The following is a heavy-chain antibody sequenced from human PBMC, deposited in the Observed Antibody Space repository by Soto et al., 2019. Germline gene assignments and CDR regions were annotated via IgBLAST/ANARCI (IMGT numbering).Heavy chain of an antibody. CDR2: ISFDGSEQ. D-gene: IGHD3-16*01. Sequence: QVQLVESGGGVVQPGTSLRLSCAASGFTFSGNGMHWVRQAPGKGLEWVALISFDGSEQYYAESVQGRFTISRDNSKSRLDLQITRLRAEDTAIYYCARDINDNAYFDWGQGTLVTVSS. CDR3: ARDINDNAYFD. V-gene: IGHV3-33*01. CDR1: GFTFSGNG. J-gene: IGHJ4*02.